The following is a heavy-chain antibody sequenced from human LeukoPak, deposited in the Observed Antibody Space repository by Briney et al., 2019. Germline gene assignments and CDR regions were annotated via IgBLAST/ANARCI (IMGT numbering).Heavy chain of an antibody. V-gene: IGHV3-74*01. CDR2: INSDGSST. CDR3: AREGYSSSAGFDY. D-gene: IGHD6-6*01. Sequence: GGSLRLSCAASGFTFSSYWMHWVRQAPGKGLVWVSRINSDGSSTSYADSVKGRFTISRDNAKNTLYLQMNSLGAEDTAVYYCAREGYSSSAGFDYWGQGTLVTVSS. CDR1: GFTFSSYW. J-gene: IGHJ4*02.